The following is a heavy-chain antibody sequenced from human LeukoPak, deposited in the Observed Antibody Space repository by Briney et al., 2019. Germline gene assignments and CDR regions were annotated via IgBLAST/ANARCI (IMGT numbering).Heavy chain of an antibody. Sequence: GESLRISCKGSGYSFTSYWISWVRQMPGKGLEWMGRIDPRDSYTNYSPSFQGHVTISADQSIRTAYLQWSSLKASDTAMYYCARLGIAAAGRYYYYYGMDVWGKGTTVTVSS. CDR3: ARLGIAAAGRYYYYYGMDV. CDR2: IDPRDSYT. V-gene: IGHV5-10-1*01. J-gene: IGHJ6*04. CDR1: GYSFTSYW. D-gene: IGHD6-13*01.